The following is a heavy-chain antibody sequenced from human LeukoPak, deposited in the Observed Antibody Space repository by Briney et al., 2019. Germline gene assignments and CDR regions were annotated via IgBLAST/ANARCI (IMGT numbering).Heavy chain of an antibody. V-gene: IGHV1-69-2*01. CDR3: ATRNVGARITIFGVVIIPESHPDSGDYYYMDV. J-gene: IGHJ6*03. CDR1: GYTFTDYY. Sequence: GASVKVSCKASGYTFTDYYMHWVQQAPGKGLEWMGRVDPEDGETIYAEKFQGRVTITADTSTDTAHMELSSLRSEDTAVYYCATRNVGARITIFGVVIIPESHPDSGDYYYMDVWGKGTTVTVSS. CDR2: VDPEDGET. D-gene: IGHD3-3*01.